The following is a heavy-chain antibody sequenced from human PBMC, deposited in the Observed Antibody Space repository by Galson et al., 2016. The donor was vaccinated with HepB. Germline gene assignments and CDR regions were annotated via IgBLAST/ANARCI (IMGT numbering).Heavy chain of an antibody. D-gene: IGHD5-18*01. J-gene: IGHJ4*01. V-gene: IGHV3-74*01. CDR3: ARDNDGYSFEF. CDR2: IKSDGTYI. Sequence: SLRLSCAASGFTFSRHWMHWARQAPGKGLEWVSRIKSDGTYINYADSVKGRFTISRDNAKNTLYLQMNSLRAEDTAVYYCARDNDGYSFEFWGHGTLVTVSS. CDR1: GFTFSRHW.